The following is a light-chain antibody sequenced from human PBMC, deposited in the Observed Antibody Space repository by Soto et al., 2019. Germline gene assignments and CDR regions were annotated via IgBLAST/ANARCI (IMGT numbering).Light chain of an antibody. CDR3: QQYGNSPQT. CDR1: QSVSSNY. J-gene: IGKJ1*01. CDR2: GAS. V-gene: IGKV3-20*01. Sequence: EIVLTQSPGTLSLSPGERATLSCMASQSVSSNYLAWYQQKPGQAPRLLIYGASSRATGIPDRFSGSGSGTDFTLTISRLEPEDFAVYYCQQYGNSPQTFGQGTKVDI.